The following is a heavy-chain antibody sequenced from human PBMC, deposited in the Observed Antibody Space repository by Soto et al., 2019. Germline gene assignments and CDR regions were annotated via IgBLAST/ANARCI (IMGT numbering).Heavy chain of an antibody. Sequence: QVQLQESGPGLIKPSGTLSLNYAVSGGSISSSNWWSWVRQPPGKGLEWIGEINHSGSTNYNPSLKSRVTILVDKSKNQFSLKLSSVTSADTAVYYCASYSSGWYPNYWGQGTLVTVSS. D-gene: IGHD6-19*01. CDR1: GGSISSSNW. J-gene: IGHJ4*02. CDR3: ASYSSGWYPNY. CDR2: INHSGST. V-gene: IGHV4-4*02.